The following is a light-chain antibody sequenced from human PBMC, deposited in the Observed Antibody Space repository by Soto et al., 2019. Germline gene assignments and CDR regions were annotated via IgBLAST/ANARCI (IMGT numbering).Light chain of an antibody. J-gene: IGKJ1*01. CDR3: QQYNSWLWT. V-gene: IGKV3-11*01. CDR1: QSVTTY. Sequence: EIVLTQSPATLSLSPGERANISCRASQSVTTYLAWYQQKPGQAPRLLIYDASDRATGIPARFSGSGSGTDFTLTISSLEPEDFAVYYCQQYNSWLWTFGQGTKVEIK. CDR2: DAS.